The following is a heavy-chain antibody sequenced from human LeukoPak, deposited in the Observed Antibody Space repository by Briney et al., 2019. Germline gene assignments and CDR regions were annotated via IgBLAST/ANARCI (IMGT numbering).Heavy chain of an antibody. CDR1: GYTFTSYG. J-gene: IGHJ3*02. Sequence: GASVKVSCKASGYTFTSYGISWVRQAPGQGLAWMGWISAYNGNTNYAQKLQGRVTMTTDTSTSTAYMELRSLRSDDTAVYYCASLEGYYYDSSGTDAFDIWGQGTMVTVSS. D-gene: IGHD3-22*01. CDR3: ASLEGYYYDSSGTDAFDI. CDR2: ISAYNGNT. V-gene: IGHV1-18*01.